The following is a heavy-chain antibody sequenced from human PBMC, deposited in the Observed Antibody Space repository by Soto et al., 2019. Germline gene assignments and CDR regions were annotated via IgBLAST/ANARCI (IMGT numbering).Heavy chain of an antibody. D-gene: IGHD4-17*01. Sequence: GGSLRLSCAASGFTFSSYGMHWVRQAPGKGLEWVAVIWYDGSNKYYADSVKGRFTISRDNSKNTLYLQMNSLRAEDTAVYYCATVTHTSYYYYMDVWGKGTTVTVSS. CDR3: ATVTHTSYYYYMDV. CDR2: IWYDGSNK. J-gene: IGHJ6*03. V-gene: IGHV3-33*01. CDR1: GFTFSSYG.